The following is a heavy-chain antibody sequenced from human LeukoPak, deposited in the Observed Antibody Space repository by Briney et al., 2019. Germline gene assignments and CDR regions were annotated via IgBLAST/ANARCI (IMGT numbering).Heavy chain of an antibody. D-gene: IGHD4-17*01. Sequence: GESLKISCKGSGYSFTSYWIGWVRQMPGKGLEWMGIIYPGDSDTRYSPSFQGQVTISADKSISTAYLQWSNLKASDTAMYYCARNLDYGDYHYLFDYWGQGTLVTVSS. CDR2: IYPGDSDT. CDR3: ARNLDYGDYHYLFDY. J-gene: IGHJ4*02. CDR1: GYSFTSYW. V-gene: IGHV5-51*01.